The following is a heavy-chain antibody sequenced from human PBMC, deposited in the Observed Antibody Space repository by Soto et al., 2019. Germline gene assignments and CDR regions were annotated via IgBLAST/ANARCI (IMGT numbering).Heavy chain of an antibody. CDR3: AKMTSGSYGRNYGMDV. D-gene: IGHD5-18*01. V-gene: IGHV3-23*01. CDR1: GFTFSNYA. J-gene: IGHJ6*02. CDR2: LPERGSSP. Sequence: GGSLRLSSAASGFTFSNYAMSWVRQSPGKGLEWVSALPERGSSPYYADSVKGRFTISRDNSKNSLYLQMNSLRAEDTAVYYCAKMTSGSYGRNYGMDVWGQGTTVTVSS.